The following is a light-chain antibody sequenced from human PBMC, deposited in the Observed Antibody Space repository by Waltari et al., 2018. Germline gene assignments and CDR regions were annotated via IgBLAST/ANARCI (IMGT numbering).Light chain of an antibody. J-gene: IGLJ3*02. V-gene: IGLV2-11*01. CDR3: CSYAGSYTPWV. CDR2: SVN. CDR1: STDLGGYNF. Sequence: QSALTQPRPVSGSPGPSVTISCPGTSTDLGGYNFVSWYQQHPGKAPKPIVYSVNKRPSGVPDRFSGSKSGNTASLTISGLQAEDEADYYCCSYAGSYTPWVFGGGTKVTVL.